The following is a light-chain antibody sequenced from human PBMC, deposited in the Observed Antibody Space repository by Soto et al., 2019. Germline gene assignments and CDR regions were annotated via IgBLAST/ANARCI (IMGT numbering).Light chain of an antibody. CDR2: DAS. CDR3: QQRSNWPLYT. CDR1: QTISTW. J-gene: IGKJ2*01. Sequence: DIQVTQTPPTLSASVGDRVTITCRASQTISTWMAWYQQKPGKAPKLLVYDASTLQSGVASRFSGSGSGTDFTLTINSLEPEDFAVYYCQQRSNWPLYTFGQGTKVDIK. V-gene: IGKV1-5*01.